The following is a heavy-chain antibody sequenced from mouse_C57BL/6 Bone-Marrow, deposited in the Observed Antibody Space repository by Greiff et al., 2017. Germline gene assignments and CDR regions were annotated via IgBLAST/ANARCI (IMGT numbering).Heavy chain of an antibody. CDR1: GYAFTNYL. CDR2: INPGSGGT. J-gene: IGHJ1*03. V-gene: IGHV1-54*01. CDR3: ARSYDYDGYFDV. D-gene: IGHD2-4*01. Sequence: VQLVESGAELVRPGTSVKVSCKASGYAFTNYLIEWVKQRPGQGLEWIGVINPGSGGTNYNEKFKGKATLTADKSSSTAYMQLSSLTSEDSAVYFCARSYDYDGYFDVWGTGTTVTVSS.